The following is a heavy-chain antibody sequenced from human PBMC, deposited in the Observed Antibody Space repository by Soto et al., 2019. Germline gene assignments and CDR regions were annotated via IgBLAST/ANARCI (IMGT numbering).Heavy chain of an antibody. CDR3: ARGRYMVRGVIINYYYYGMDV. V-gene: IGHV1-8*01. D-gene: IGHD3-10*01. CDR2: MNPNSGNT. J-gene: IGHJ6*02. CDR1: GYTFTSYD. Sequence: ASVKVSCKASGYTFTSYDINWVRQATGQGLEWMGWMNPNSGNTGYAQKFQGRVTMTRNTSISTAYMELSSLRSEDTAVYYCARGRYMVRGVIINYYYYGMDVWGQGTTGTVSS.